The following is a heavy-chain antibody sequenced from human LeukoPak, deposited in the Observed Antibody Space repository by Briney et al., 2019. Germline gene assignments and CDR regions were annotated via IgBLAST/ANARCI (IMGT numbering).Heavy chain of an antibody. CDR3: AKEGDWLFLFDY. CDR2: ISYDGSNK. Sequence: PGGSLRLSCAASGFTFSSYGMHWVRQAPGKGLEWVSVISYDGSNKYYADSVKGRFTISRDNSKNTLYLQMNSLRAEDTAVYYCAKEGDWLFLFDYWGQGTLVTVSS. D-gene: IGHD3-9*01. V-gene: IGHV3-30*18. CDR1: GFTFSSYG. J-gene: IGHJ4*02.